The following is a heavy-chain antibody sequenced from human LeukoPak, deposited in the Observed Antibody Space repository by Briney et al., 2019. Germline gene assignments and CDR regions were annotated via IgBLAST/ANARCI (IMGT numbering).Heavy chain of an antibody. CDR2: ISSSGSTI. J-gene: IGHJ6*02. CDR3: ARELQGYCSSTSCYETYYYYYGMDV. V-gene: IGHV3-48*03. CDR1: GFTFSSYE. Sequence: PGGSLRLSCAVSGFTFSSYEMNWVRQAPGKGLEWVSYISSSGSTIYYADSVKGRFTISRDNAKNSLYLQMNSLRAEDTAVYYCARELQGYCSSTSCYETYYYYYGMDVWGQGTTVTVSS. D-gene: IGHD2-2*01.